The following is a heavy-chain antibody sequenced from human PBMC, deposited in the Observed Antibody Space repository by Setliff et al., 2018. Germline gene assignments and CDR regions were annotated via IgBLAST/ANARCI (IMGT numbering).Heavy chain of an antibody. CDR2: ISPYNGYI. V-gene: IGHV1-18*01. J-gene: IGHJ6*03. D-gene: IGHD1-26*01. CDR1: GYTFSTYG. Sequence: ASVKVSCKASGYTFSTYGIAWVRQAPGQGLEWMGWISPYNGYIIYAHKFQGRVTLTTDTSTSTAYVEVRSLRSDDTAVYYCARSPPNRGVGQGHHMDVWGKGTTVTVSS. CDR3: ARSPPNRGVGQGHHMDV.